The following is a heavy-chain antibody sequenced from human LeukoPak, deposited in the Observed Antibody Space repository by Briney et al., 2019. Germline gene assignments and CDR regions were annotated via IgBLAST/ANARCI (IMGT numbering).Heavy chain of an antibody. V-gene: IGHV4-4*07. J-gene: IGHJ4*02. Sequence: SETLSLTCTVSGGSISSYYWSWIRQPAGKGLEWIGRIYTSGSTNYNPSLKSRVTISVDTSKNQFSLKLSSVTAADTAVYYCARVSYYYGSSGYLYYFDYWGQGTLVTVSS. CDR1: GGSISSYY. D-gene: IGHD3-22*01. CDR3: ARVSYYYGSSGYLYYFDY. CDR2: IYTSGST.